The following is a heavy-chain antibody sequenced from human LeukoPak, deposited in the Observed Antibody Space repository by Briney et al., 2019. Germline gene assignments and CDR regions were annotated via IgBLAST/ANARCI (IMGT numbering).Heavy chain of an antibody. CDR2: IYHSGST. D-gene: IGHD2-8*01. V-gene: IGHV4-38-2*02. J-gene: IGHJ5*02. Sequence: SQTLSLTCTVSGGSISSGYYWGWIRQPPGKGLEWIGSIYHSGSTYYNPSLKSRVTISVDTSKNQFSLKLSSVTAADTAVYYCARDPFRMGWFDPWGQGTLVTVSS. CDR1: GGSISSGYY. CDR3: ARDPFRMGWFDP.